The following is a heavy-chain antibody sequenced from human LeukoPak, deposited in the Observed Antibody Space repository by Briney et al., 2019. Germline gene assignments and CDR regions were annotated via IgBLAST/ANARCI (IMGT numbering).Heavy chain of an antibody. V-gene: IGHV3-64D*06. CDR3: VKSRYPRYDFWSGYYTGDYFDY. CDR2: ISSNGGST. Sequence: PGGSLRLSCSASGFTFSSYAMHWVRQAPGKGLEYVSAISSNGGSTYYADSVKGRFTISRDNSKNTLYLQMSSLRAEDTAVYYCVKSRYPRYDFWSGYYTGDYFDYWGQGTLVTVSS. D-gene: IGHD3-3*01. J-gene: IGHJ4*02. CDR1: GFTFSSYA.